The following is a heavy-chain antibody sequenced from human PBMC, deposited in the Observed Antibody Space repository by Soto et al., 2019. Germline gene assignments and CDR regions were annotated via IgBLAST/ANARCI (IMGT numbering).Heavy chain of an antibody. CDR3: AREWCSATSCYVVDY. D-gene: IGHD2-2*01. J-gene: IGHJ4*02. CDR1: GYTFSDYV. CDR2: FNGNNGHT. Sequence: QVHLVQSGGEVKKPGASVQVSCKASGYTFSDYVISWVRQAPGQGLEWMGCFNGNNGHTYCAQKFQGRVTMTTDTSRNTAYMDLRSLKSEDTAVYYCAREWCSATSCYVVDYWGQGPLVTVSS. V-gene: IGHV1-18*01.